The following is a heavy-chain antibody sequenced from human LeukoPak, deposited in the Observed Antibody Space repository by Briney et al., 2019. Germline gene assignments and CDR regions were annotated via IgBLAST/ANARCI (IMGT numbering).Heavy chain of an antibody. V-gene: IGHV4-59*01. CDR1: GGSFSGYY. CDR2: IYYSGSS. Sequence: SETLSLTCAVYGGSFSGYYWSWIRQPPGKGLEWIGYIYYSGSSNYNPSLKTRVTISVDTSKNQFSLKLSSVTAADTAVYYCARPAYDSSGYFDAFDIWGQGAMVTVSS. J-gene: IGHJ3*02. CDR3: ARPAYDSSGYFDAFDI. D-gene: IGHD3-22*01.